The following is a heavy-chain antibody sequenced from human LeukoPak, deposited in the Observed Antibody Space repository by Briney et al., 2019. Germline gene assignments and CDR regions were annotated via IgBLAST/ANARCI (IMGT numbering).Heavy chain of an antibody. CDR1: GYSFTSYA. D-gene: IGHD2-21*01. CDR2: INAGNGNT. J-gene: IGHJ4*02. V-gene: IGHV1-3*03. CDR3: ARGRWTAHIVGYYFDY. Sequence: ASVKVSCKASGYSFTSYAINWVRQAPGQRLEWMGWINAGNGNTNYSQEFQGRVTITRDTSASTAYMELSSLRSEDMAVYYCARGRWTAHIVGYYFDYWGQGTLVTVSS.